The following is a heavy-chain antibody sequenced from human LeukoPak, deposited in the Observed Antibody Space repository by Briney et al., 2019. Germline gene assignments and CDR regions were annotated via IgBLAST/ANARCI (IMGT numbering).Heavy chain of an antibody. V-gene: IGHV4-38-2*02. CDR3: ARGVGYCSSTSCYYYYYYYMDV. CDR2: GYHIGST. J-gene: IGHJ6*03. D-gene: IGHD2-2*01. Sequence: SETLSLTCTVSGYSISSGYYWGWIRQPPGKGLEWIGSGYHIGSTYFNPSLRSRVTILIDIFKNQFSLKMSSVTAADTAVYYCARGVGYCSSTSCYYYYYYYMDVWGKGTTVTVSS. CDR1: GYSISSGYY.